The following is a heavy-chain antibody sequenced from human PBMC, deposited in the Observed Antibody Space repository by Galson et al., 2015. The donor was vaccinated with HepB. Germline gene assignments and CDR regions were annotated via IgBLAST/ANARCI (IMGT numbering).Heavy chain of an antibody. CDR3: ARVLPDAYTQRWFDP. CDR2: ISAYNGNT. V-gene: IGHV1-18*01. CDR1: GYTFTSYG. D-gene: IGHD5-24*01. J-gene: IGHJ5*02. Sequence: QSGAEVKKPGESLRISCKASGYTFTSYGISWVRQAPGQGLEWMGWISAYNGNTNYAQKLQGRVTMTTDTSTSTAYMELRSLRSDDTAVYYCARVLPDAYTQRWFDPWGQGTLVTVSS.